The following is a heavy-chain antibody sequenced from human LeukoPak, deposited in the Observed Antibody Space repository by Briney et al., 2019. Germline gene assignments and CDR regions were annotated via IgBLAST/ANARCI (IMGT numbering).Heavy chain of an antibody. D-gene: IGHD6-13*01. J-gene: IGHJ4*02. CDR2: IYYSGST. Sequence: SETLSLTCTVSGGSISSYYWSWIRQPPGKGLEWIGYIYYSGSTNYNPSLKSRVTISVDTSKNQFSLKLSSVTAADTAVYYCARVDGSSSWPTDYWGQGTLVPVSS. CDR3: ARVDGSSSWPTDY. V-gene: IGHV4-59*01. CDR1: GGSISSYY.